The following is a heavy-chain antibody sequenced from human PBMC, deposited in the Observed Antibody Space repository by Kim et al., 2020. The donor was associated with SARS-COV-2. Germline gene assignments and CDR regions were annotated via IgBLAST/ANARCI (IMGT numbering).Heavy chain of an antibody. CDR3: ARDRGTAMVLYYYGMDV. CDR1: GGTFSSYA. CDR2: IIPIFGTA. V-gene: IGHV1-69*13. D-gene: IGHD5-18*01. J-gene: IGHJ6*02. Sequence: SVKVSCKASGGTFSSYAISWVRQAPGQGLEWMGGIIPIFGTANYAQKFQGRVTITADESTSTAYMELSSLRSEDTAVYYCARDRGTAMVLYYYGMDVWGQGTTVTVSS.